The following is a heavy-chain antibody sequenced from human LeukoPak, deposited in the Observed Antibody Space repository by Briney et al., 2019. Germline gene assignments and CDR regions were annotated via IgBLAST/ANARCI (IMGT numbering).Heavy chain of an antibody. CDR3: ARSDSSARYYGMDV. CDR1: GASISSTTYS. D-gene: IGHD3-22*01. V-gene: IGHV4-30-2*01. CDR2: IYHSGST. Sequence: SETLSLTCTVSGASISSTTYSWSWIRQPPGKGLEWIGYIYHSGSTYYNPSLKSRVTISVDRSKNQFSLKLSSVTAADTAVYYCARSDSSARYYGMDVWGQGTTVTVSS. J-gene: IGHJ6*02.